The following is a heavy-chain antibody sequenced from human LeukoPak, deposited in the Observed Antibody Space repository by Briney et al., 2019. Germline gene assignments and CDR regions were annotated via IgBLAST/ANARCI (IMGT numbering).Heavy chain of an antibody. J-gene: IGHJ5*02. V-gene: IGHV3-48*02. Sequence: PGGSLRLSCAASGFTFSSYAMSWVRQAPGKGLEWVSYISSYSSTIYYADSVKGRFTISRDNAKNSLYLQMNSLRDEDTAVYYCARDSSGGFDPWGQGALVTVSS. D-gene: IGHD3-16*01. CDR3: ARDSSGGFDP. CDR1: GFTFSSYA. CDR2: ISSYSSTI.